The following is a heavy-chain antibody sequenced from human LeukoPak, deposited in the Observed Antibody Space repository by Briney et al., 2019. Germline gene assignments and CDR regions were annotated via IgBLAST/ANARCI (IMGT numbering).Heavy chain of an antibody. D-gene: IGHD5-18*01. CDR1: GGSIGSSDYY. CDR2: ISYSGST. V-gene: IGHV4-39*07. Sequence: SETLSLTCTVSGGSIGSSDYYWGWLRQPPGKGLEWIGSISYSGSTYYNPSLKSRVTISVDTSKNHFSLKLASVTAADTAIYYCAKGAGGFSYYNWFDPWGQGTLVTVSS. CDR3: AKGAGGFSYYNWFDP. J-gene: IGHJ5*02.